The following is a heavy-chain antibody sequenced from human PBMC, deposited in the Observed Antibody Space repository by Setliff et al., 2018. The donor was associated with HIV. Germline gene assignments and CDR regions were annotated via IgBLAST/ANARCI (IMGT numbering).Heavy chain of an antibody. V-gene: IGHV1-2*04. D-gene: IGHD2-21*02. CDR3: TRGGSVVVVTPMSAFDI. Sequence: SVKVSCKASGYSFTGYYIHWVRQAPGQGLEWMGWINPNNGVTKTSQKFQDWVTMTRDRSISTAFLEVKSDDTAVYYCTRGGSVVVVTPMSAFDIWGQGTTVTVSS. CDR1: GYSFTGYY. J-gene: IGHJ3*02. CDR2: INPNNGVT.